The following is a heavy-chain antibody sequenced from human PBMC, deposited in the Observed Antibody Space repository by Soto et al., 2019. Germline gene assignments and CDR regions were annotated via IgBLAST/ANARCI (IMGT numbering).Heavy chain of an antibody. V-gene: IGHV3-53*01. CDR1: GFTDSSNY. CDR2: IYSGGST. Sequence: PGGSLRLSCAASGFTDSSNYMSWVRQAPGKGLEWVSVIYSGGSTYYADSVKGRFTISRDNSKNTLYLQMNSLRAEDTAVYYCARVGYCRGGSCYTNYYYYYGMDVWGQGTTVTVSS. D-gene: IGHD2-15*01. CDR3: ARVGYCRGGSCYTNYYYYYGMDV. J-gene: IGHJ6*02.